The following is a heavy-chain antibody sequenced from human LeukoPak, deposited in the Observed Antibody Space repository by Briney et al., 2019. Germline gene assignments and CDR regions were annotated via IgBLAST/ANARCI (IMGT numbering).Heavy chain of an antibody. CDR2: INQDGSDK. V-gene: IGHV3-7*01. Sequence: GGSLRLSCAASGFTFSSYWMTWVRQAPGKGLEWVANINQDGSDKNYVDSVKGRFTISRDNAKNSLNLHMNSLRAEDTAVYHCARNWGPDYYHSMDVWGKGTTVTISS. CDR3: ARNWGPDYYHSMDV. D-gene: IGHD3-16*01. J-gene: IGHJ6*03. CDR1: GFTFSSYW.